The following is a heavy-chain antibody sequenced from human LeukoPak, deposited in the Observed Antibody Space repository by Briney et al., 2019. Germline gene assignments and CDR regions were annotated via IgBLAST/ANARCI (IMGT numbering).Heavy chain of an antibody. CDR1: GYTFTSYG. D-gene: IGHD3-22*01. CDR3: ARNYYDSSGYSVWFDP. Sequence: GASVKVSCKASGYTFTSYGINWVRQATGQGLEWMGWMNPNSGNTGYAQKFQGRVTITRNTSISTAYMELSSLRSEDTAVYYCARNYYDSSGYSVWFDPWGQGTLVTVSS. V-gene: IGHV1-8*03. J-gene: IGHJ5*02. CDR2: MNPNSGNT.